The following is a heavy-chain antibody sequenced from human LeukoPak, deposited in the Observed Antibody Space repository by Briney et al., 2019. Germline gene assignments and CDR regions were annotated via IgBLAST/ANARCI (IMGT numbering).Heavy chain of an antibody. D-gene: IGHD6-19*01. CDR3: AKGYSNGFFHTLGDAFDI. V-gene: IGHV3-23*01. CDR2: ISGSGGST. CDR1: GFTFSSYA. Sequence: GGSLRLSCAASGFTFSSYAMGWVRQAPGKRLEWVSAISGSGGSTYYADSVKGRFTISRDNSKNTLYLQMNSLRADDTAVYYCAKGYSNGFFHTLGDAFDIWGQGTMVTVSS. J-gene: IGHJ3*02.